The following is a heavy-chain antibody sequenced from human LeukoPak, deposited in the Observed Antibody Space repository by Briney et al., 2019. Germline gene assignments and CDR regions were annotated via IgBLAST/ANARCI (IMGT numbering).Heavy chain of an antibody. CDR1: GFTFSSYT. V-gene: IGHV3-23*01. D-gene: IGHD1-1*01. CDR3: ARSLTTLTYEGY. Sequence: GGSLRLSCTASGFTFSSYTMSWVRQAPGKGLKWVSTITTGGPNTYYADSVKGRFTVSRDNAKNSLFLQMNSPRAEDTAIYYCARSLTTLTYEGYWGQGTLVTVSS. CDR2: ITTGGPNT. J-gene: IGHJ4*02.